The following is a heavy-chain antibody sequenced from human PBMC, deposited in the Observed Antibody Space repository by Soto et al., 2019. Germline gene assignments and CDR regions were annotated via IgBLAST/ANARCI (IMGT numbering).Heavy chain of an antibody. D-gene: IGHD2-15*01. V-gene: IGHV3-23*01. J-gene: IGHJ4*02. CDR3: AKEDRRDIVVVVAATPYYFDY. CDR1: GFTFSSYA. Sequence: PGGSLRLSCAASGFTFSSYAMSWVRQAPGKGLEWVSVISGSGGSTYYADSVKGRFTISRDNSKNTLYLQMNSLRAEYTAVYYCAKEDRRDIVVVVAATPYYFDYWGQGTLVTVSS. CDR2: ISGSGGST.